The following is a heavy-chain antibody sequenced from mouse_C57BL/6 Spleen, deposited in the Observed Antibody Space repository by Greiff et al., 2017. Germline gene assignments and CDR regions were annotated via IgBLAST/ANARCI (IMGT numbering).Heavy chain of an antibody. CDR1: GYTFTDYE. J-gene: IGHJ4*01. D-gene: IGHD1-1*01. CDR2: IDPETGGT. V-gene: IGHV1-15*01. Sequence: QVQLQQSGAELVRPGASVTLSCKASGYTFTDYEMHWVKQTPVHDLEWIGAIDPETGGTAYNQKFKGKAILTADKSSSTAYMELRSLTSEDSAVYYCTRSGTTVVAEGYAMDYWGQGTSVTVSS. CDR3: TRSGTTVVAEGYAMDY.